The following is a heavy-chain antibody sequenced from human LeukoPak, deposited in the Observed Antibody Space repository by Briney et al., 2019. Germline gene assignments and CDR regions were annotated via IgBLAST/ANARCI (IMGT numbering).Heavy chain of an antibody. Sequence: PGGSLILPCAASGFTFSNAWLSWVRQAPGKGLEWFGRIKSKTNGGTRDYTAPVKGRFNISRDDSKNTLYLQMNNLQPEDPAVYYFSTGPPWIRFRSVDYWGQGTLVTVSS. CDR1: GFTFSNAW. D-gene: IGHD2-2*03. CDR3: STGPPWIRFRSVDY. J-gene: IGHJ4*02. V-gene: IGHV3-15*01. CDR2: IKSKTNGGTR.